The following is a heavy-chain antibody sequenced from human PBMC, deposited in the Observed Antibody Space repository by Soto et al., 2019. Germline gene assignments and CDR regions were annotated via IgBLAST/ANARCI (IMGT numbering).Heavy chain of an antibody. CDR3: ARFLGYCSGGSCYSENWFDP. V-gene: IGHV1-69*12. CDR1: GGTFSSYA. CDR2: IIPIFGTA. Sequence: QVQLVQSGAEVKKPGSSVKVSCKASGGTFSSYAISWVRQAPGQGLEWMGGIIPIFGTANYAQKFQGRVTITADESTSTAYMELSSLRSEDTAVYYCARFLGYCSGGSCYSENWFDPWGQGTLVTGSS. D-gene: IGHD2-15*01. J-gene: IGHJ5*02.